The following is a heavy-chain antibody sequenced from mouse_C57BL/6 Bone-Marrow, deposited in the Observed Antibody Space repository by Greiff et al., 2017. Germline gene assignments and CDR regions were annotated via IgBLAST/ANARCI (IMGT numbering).Heavy chain of an antibody. CDR2: INPSNGGT. J-gene: IGHJ1*03. CDR3: EITTVVAMYWYFDV. V-gene: IGHV1-53*01. Sequence: QVQLKQPGTELVKPGASVKLSCKASGYTFTSYWMHWVKQRPGQGLEWIGNINPSNGGTNYNEKFKSKATLTVDKTSSTAYMQLSILTSEDSAVYYCEITTVVAMYWYFDVWGTGTTVTVSS. CDR1: GYTFTSYW. D-gene: IGHD1-1*01.